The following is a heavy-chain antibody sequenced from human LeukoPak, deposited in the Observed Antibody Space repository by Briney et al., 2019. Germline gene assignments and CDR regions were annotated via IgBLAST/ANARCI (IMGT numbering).Heavy chain of an antibody. V-gene: IGHV3-49*04. J-gene: IGHJ6*03. D-gene: IGHD3-10*01. CDR3: TRVVRGVSNIYYYYYYMDV. CDR1: GFTFGDYA. CDR2: ISSKAYGGTT. Sequence: PGGSLRLSCTASGFTFGDYAMSWVRQAPGKGLEWVGFISSKAYGGTTEYAPSVKGRFTISRDDSKSIAYLQMNSLKTEDTAVYYCTRVVRGVSNIYYYYYYMDVWGKGTTVTISS.